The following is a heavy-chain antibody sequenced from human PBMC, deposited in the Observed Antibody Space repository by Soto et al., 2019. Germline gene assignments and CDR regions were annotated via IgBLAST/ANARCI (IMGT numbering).Heavy chain of an antibody. CDR3: AGAPGFGELLAYYYYGMDV. D-gene: IGHD3-10*01. CDR2: IIPIFGTA. V-gene: IGHV1-69*06. J-gene: IGHJ6*02. Sequence: SVKVSCKASGGTFSSYAISWVRQAPGQGLEWMGGIIPIFGTANYAQKFQGRVTITADKSTSTAYMELSSLGSEDTAVYYCAGAPGFGELLAYYYYGMDVWGQGTTVTVSS. CDR1: GGTFSSYA.